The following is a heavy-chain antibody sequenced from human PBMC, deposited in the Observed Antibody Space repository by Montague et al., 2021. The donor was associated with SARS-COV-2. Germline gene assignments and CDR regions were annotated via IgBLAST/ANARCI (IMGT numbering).Heavy chain of an antibody. V-gene: IGHV4-34*01. CDR2: INQSGST. D-gene: IGHD3-22*01. CDR1: GGSFSGYY. Sequence: SETLSLTCAVYGGSFSGYYWSWIRQPPGKGLEWIGEINQSGSTNYNPSPKSRVTLSVDTSKKQFSLKLSSLTAADTAVYYCARVAGGYYHDSSAYFDCWGQGSLVTVSS. J-gene: IGHJ5*01. CDR3: ARVAGGYYHDSSAYFDC.